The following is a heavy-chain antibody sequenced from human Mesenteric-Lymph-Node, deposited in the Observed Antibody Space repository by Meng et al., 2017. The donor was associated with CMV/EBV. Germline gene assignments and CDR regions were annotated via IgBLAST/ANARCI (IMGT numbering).Heavy chain of an antibody. Sequence: ETLSLTCAASGFTFSTYSMNWVRQAPGKGVEWVSSISSSSSYIYYADSVKGRFTISRDNAKNSLYLQMNSLRAEDAAVYYCARVRSGGWNYGGGMDVWGQGTTVTVSS. CDR3: ARVRSGGWNYGGGMDV. V-gene: IGHV3-21*01. J-gene: IGHJ6*02. CDR2: ISSSSSYI. CDR1: GFTFSTYS. D-gene: IGHD1-7*01.